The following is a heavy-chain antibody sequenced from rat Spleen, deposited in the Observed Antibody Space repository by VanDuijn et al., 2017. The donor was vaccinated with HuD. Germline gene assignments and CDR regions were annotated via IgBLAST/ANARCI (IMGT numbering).Heavy chain of an antibody. CDR1: GFSLTSYN. CDR3: ARIPYYYSGRDY. J-gene: IGHJ2*01. D-gene: IGHD1-1*01. Sequence: QVQLKESGPGLVQPSETLSLTCTVSGFSLTSYNVHWVRQPPGKGLEWMGVMWSGGSTDYNSALKSRLSISRDTSKSQVFVKMNSLQTEDTAMYFCARIPYYYSGRDYWGQGVMVTVSS. V-gene: IGHV2-45*01. CDR2: MWSGGST.